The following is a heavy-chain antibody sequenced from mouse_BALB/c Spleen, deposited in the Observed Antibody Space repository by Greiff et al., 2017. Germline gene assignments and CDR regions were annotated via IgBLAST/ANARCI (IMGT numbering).Heavy chain of an antibody. V-gene: IGHV1-87*01. CDR3: ARSDGYYGAMDY. J-gene: IGHJ4*01. D-gene: IGHD2-3*01. Sequence: VKLQESGAELARPGASVKLSCKASGYTFTSYWMQWVKQRPGQGLEWIGAIYPGDGDTRYTQKFKGKATLTADKSSSTAYMQLSSLASEDSAVYYCARSDGYYGAMDYWGQGTSVTVSS. CDR2: IYPGDGDT. CDR1: GYTFTSYW.